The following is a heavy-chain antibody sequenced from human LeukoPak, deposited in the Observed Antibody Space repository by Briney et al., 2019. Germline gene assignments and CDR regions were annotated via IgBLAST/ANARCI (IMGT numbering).Heavy chain of an antibody. CDR3: AKDRFCSSTNCPYDQ. Sequence: GGSLRLSCAASGVTSSDYTMNWVRQAPGKGLEWVSGISVSDDSTYYADSVKGRFTMSRDNSNNMLYLQMNSLRAEDTAVYYCAKDRFCSSTNCPYDQWGQGTLVTVSS. CDR1: GVTSSDYT. D-gene: IGHD2-2*01. V-gene: IGHV3-23*01. J-gene: IGHJ5*02. CDR2: ISVSDDST.